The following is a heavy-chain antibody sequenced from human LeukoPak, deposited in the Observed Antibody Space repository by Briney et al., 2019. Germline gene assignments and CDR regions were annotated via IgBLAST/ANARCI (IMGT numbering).Heavy chain of an antibody. V-gene: IGHV3-74*01. CDR1: GFTFNNYW. J-gene: IGHJ4*02. CDR3: ARVSSADSSAYFDY. CDR2: INTDGSHT. Sequence: GGSLRLSCAASGFTFNNYWMHWVRQAPGKGLVWVSRINTDGSHTNYADSVKGRFTFSRDNAKNTLYLQMNSLRVEDTAVYYCARVSSADSSAYFDYWGQGTVVTVSS. D-gene: IGHD3-22*01.